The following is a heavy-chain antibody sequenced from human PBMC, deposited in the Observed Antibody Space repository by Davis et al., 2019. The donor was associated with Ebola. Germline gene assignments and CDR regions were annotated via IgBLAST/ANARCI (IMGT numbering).Heavy chain of an antibody. D-gene: IGHD6-19*01. V-gene: IGHV5-51*01. CDR3: ARRGQWLVPDY. CDR1: GYSFTSYW. Sequence: PGGSLRLSCKGSGYSFTSYWIGWVRQMPGKGLEWMGIIYPGDSDTRYSPSFQGQVTIPADKSISTAYLQWSSLKASDTAMYYCARRGQWLVPDYWGQGTLVTVSS. CDR2: IYPGDSDT. J-gene: IGHJ4*02.